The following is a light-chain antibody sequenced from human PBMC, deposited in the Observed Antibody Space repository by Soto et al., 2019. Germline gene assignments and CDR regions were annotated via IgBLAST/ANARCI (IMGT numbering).Light chain of an antibody. CDR3: QQRANWPYT. CDR2: DAS. J-gene: IGKJ2*01. V-gene: IGKV3-11*01. Sequence: EIVSTQSPATLSLSPGERATLSCRASQSVSSYLACYQQKPGQAPRLLIYDASKRATGIPARFSGSGSGTDFTLTISSLEPEDSAVYYCQQRANWPYTFGQGTKLEIK. CDR1: QSVSSY.